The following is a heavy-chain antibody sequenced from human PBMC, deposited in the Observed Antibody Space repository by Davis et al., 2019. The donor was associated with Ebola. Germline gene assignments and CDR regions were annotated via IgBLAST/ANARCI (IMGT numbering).Heavy chain of an antibody. D-gene: IGHD3-16*01. Sequence: PSETLSLTCTVSGGPVSSGSYYWSWIRQPPGKGLEWIGYIYYSGSTNYNPSLKSRVTISVDTSKNQFSLKLSSVTAADTAVYYCARDNPPSVITPWYWGQGTLVTVSS. V-gene: IGHV4-61*01. CDR2: IYYSGST. J-gene: IGHJ4*02. CDR3: ARDNPPSVITPWY. CDR1: GGPVSSGSYY.